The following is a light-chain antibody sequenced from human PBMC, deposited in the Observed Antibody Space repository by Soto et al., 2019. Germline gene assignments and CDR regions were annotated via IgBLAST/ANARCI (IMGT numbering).Light chain of an antibody. CDR2: DAS. CDR1: QGISRW. V-gene: IGKV1-5*01. CDR3: QQYNNYPRT. Sequence: DIQMTQSPSSLSASVGDRVTITCRASQGISRWLAWYQQKPGKAPKLLIYDASISESGVPSRFSGSGSGTEFTLTISSLQPDDFALYYCQQYNNYPRTFGQGTKVDIK. J-gene: IGKJ1*01.